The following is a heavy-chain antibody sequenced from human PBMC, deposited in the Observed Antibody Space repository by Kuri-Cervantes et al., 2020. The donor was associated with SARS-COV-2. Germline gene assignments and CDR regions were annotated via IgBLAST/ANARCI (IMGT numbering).Heavy chain of an antibody. CDR2: ISSSSSYV. CDR1: GFTFSSYS. Sequence: GESLKISCAASGFTFSSYSMNWVRQAPGKGLEWVSSISSSSSYVYYADSVKGRFTISRDNAKNSLYLQMNSLRAEDTAVYYCARDVTTHDYWGQGTLVTVSS. CDR3: ARDVTTHDY. D-gene: IGHD4-17*01. V-gene: IGHV3-21*01. J-gene: IGHJ4*02.